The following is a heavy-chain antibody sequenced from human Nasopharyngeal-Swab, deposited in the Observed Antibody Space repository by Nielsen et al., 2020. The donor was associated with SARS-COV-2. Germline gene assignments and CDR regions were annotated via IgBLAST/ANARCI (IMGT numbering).Heavy chain of an antibody. J-gene: IGHJ6*02. D-gene: IGHD3-9*01. V-gene: IGHV3-7*01. Sequence: GESLKISCAASGFTFSSYSMNWVRQAPGKGLEWVANIKQDGGEKYYVDSVKGRFTISRDNAKNSLYLQMNSLRPEDTAVYYCARDSGQDYDILTGYYVPLFYGMDVWGQGTTVTVSS. CDR3: ARDSGQDYDILTGYYVPLFYGMDV. CDR2: IKQDGGEK. CDR1: GFTFSSYS.